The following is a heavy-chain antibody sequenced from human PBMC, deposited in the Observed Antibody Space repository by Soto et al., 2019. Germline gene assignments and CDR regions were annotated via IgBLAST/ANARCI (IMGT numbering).Heavy chain of an antibody. D-gene: IGHD6-13*01. CDR3: ARMGSGSWRVYLDI. CDR1: GIFVTTMNW. CDR2: VFHSGPT. Sequence: QVHLQESGPGLVKPSGTLSLTCSVSGIFVTTMNWWNWVRQSPGKGLEWIGEVFHSGPTNYNPSLQSRVTISINQSTNQFSLKLTSVTAADTAVYYCARMGSGSWRVYLDIWGRGTLVGVSA. J-gene: IGHJ2*01. V-gene: IGHV4-4*02.